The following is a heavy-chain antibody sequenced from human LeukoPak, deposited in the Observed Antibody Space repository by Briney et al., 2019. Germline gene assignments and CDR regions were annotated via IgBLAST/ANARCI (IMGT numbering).Heavy chain of an antibody. CDR2: ISSSSSYI. CDR3: ARDSVGVPTDFDY. CDR1: GFTFSSYS. V-gene: IGHV3-21*01. Sequence: GGSLRLSCAASGFTFSSYSMNWVRQAPGKGLEWVSSISSSSSYIYYADTVKGRFTISRDNAKNSLYLQMDSLRAEDTAVYYCARDSVGVPTDFDYWGQGTLVTVSS. J-gene: IGHJ4*02. D-gene: IGHD1-26*01.